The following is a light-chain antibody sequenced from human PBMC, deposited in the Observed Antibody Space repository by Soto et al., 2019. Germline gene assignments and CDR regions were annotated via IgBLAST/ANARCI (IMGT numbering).Light chain of an antibody. J-gene: IGKJ3*01. CDR3: QQYNRYSLS. V-gene: IGKV1-5*03. Sequence: DIQMTQSPSTLSASVGDRVSITCRAGQNIRSWLAWYQHKPGKAPKLLIYKASTLDSGVPSRFSGSGSGTDFTLTISSLQPDDFATYYCQQYNRYSLSFGPGTKVEIK. CDR1: QNIRSW. CDR2: KAS.